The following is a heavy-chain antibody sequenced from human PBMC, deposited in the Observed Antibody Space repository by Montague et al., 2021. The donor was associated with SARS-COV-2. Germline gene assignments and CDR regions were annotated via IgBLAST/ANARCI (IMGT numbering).Heavy chain of an antibody. Sequence: LALVKPTQTLTLTCTFSGFSLSTSGMCVSWIRQPPGKALEWLARIDWDDDKYYSTSLKTRLTISKDTSKNQVALTMTNMDPVDTATYYCAREIAAAPDYWGQGTLVTVSS. CDR3: AREIAAAPDY. CDR1: GFSLSTSGMC. J-gene: IGHJ4*02. V-gene: IGHV2-70*11. D-gene: IGHD6-13*01. CDR2: IDWDDDK.